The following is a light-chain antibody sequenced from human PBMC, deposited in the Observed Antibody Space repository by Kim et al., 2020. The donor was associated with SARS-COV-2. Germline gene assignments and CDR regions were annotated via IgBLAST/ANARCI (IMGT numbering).Light chain of an antibody. V-gene: IGKV3-11*01. CDR2: DVS. J-gene: IGKJ4*01. CDR3: QQRNSWPLT. Sequence: EVVLTQSPATLSLSPGERATLSCRASQSVSSFLAWYQQKPGQAPRLLIYDVSKRATGIPARFSGSGSGTDFTLIISSLEPEDFAVYYCQQRNSWPLTFGGGTKVEI. CDR1: QSVSSF.